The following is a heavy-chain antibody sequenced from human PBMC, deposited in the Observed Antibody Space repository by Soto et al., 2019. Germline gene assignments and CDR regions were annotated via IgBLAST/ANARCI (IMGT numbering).Heavy chain of an antibody. J-gene: IGHJ4*02. D-gene: IGHD1-1*01. CDR2: IYGGGST. V-gene: IGHV3-53*01. CDR3: AKGFNWNRVDS. CDR1: GFTVSNTY. Sequence: PVGSLRLSCEVSGFTVSNTYMSWIRQAPGKGLEWVSIIYGGGSTYYTDSVKGRFTISKDNSKNTVSLQMNSLRAEDTALYYGAKGFNWNRVDSWGQGTPVTVSS.